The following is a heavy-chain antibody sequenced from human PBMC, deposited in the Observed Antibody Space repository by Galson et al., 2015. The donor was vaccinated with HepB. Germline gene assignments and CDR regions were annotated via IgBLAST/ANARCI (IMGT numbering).Heavy chain of an antibody. CDR3: AKAKIIMVRGLVDY. D-gene: IGHD3-10*01. CDR1: GFTFSSFA. Sequence: SLRLSCAASGFTFSSFAMNWVRQAPGKGLEWVSAISGSGGSTYYADSVKGRFTISRDNSTNTLFLQMNSLRAEDTAVYYCAKAKIIMVRGLVDYWGQGILVTVSS. J-gene: IGHJ4*02. V-gene: IGHV3-23*01. CDR2: ISGSGGST.